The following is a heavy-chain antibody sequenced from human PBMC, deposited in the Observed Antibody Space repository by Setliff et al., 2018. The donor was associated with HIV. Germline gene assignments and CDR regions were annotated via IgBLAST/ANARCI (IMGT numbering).Heavy chain of an antibody. CDR2: TYFRSKWYF. J-gene: IGHJ4*02. CDR1: GDSVSSNNAA. D-gene: IGHD6-19*01. Sequence: SQTLSPTCAISGDSVSSNNAAWNWIRQSPLRGLEWLGRTYFRSKWYFDYAVSVKSRIIINPDTSKNQFSLHLNSVTPEDTAVYYCARGSYGSVLLWGQGTLVTVSS. CDR3: ARGSYGSVLL. V-gene: IGHV6-1*01.